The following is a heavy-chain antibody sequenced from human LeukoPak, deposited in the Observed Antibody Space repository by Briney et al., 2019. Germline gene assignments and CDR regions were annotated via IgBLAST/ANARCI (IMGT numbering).Heavy chain of an antibody. CDR1: GFTFSQYW. Sequence: GGSLRLSCAASGFTFSQYWMSWVRQAPGKGLEWVANIKHDGSEKQDGSEKNYVDSVKGRFTISRDNAKNSLYLQMNSLRAEDTAVYYCARDLSTVTTFSRWFYWAQGTLVNVSS. J-gene: IGHJ4*02. V-gene: IGHV3-7*01. CDR3: ARDLSTVTTFSRWFY. D-gene: IGHD4-17*01. CDR2: IKHDGSEKQDGSEK.